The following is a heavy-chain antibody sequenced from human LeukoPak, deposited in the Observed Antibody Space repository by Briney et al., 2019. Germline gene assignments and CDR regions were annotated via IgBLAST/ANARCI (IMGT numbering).Heavy chain of an antibody. Sequence: GGSLKISCQSSGYSFTSYWIGWVRQMPGKGLEWMGIIYPGDSDTRYSPSFQGQVTISADKSISTAYLQWSSLKASDTAMYYCARPWGSIAAAWIDYWGQGTLVTVSS. J-gene: IGHJ4*02. V-gene: IGHV5-51*01. CDR1: GYSFTSYW. D-gene: IGHD6-13*01. CDR2: IYPGDSDT. CDR3: ARPWGSIAAAWIDY.